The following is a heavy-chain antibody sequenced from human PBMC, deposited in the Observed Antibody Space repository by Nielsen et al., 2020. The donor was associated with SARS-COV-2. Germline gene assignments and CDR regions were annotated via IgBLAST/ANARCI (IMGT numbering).Heavy chain of an antibody. CDR1: GYSFTSYW. J-gene: IGHJ5*02. Sequence: KVSCKGSGYSFTSYWISWVRQMPGKGLEWMGRIDPSDSYTNYSPSFQGQVTFSADRSISTAYLQWNSLKTSDTAIYYCARQDTITKWGRFDPWGQGTLVTVSS. D-gene: IGHD7-27*01. CDR3: ARQDTITKWGRFDP. CDR2: IDPSDSYT. V-gene: IGHV5-10-1*04.